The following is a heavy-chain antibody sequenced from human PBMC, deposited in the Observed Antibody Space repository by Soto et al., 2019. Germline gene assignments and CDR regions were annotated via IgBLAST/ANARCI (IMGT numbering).Heavy chain of an antibody. J-gene: IGHJ4*02. CDR2: ISSSGSTI. Sequence: GGSLRLSCAASGFTFSDYYMSWIRQAPGKGLEWVSYISSSGSTIYYADSVKGRFTISRDNAKNSLYLQMNSLRAEDTAVYYCAREFHYYDSSGEFDYWGQGTLVTVSS. CDR3: AREFHYYDSSGEFDY. D-gene: IGHD3-22*01. V-gene: IGHV3-11*01. CDR1: GFTFSDYY.